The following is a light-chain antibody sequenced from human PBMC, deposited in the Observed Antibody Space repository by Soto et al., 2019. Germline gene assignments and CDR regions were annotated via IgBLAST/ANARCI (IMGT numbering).Light chain of an antibody. Sequence: EIVLTQSPGTLSLSPGERATLSCRASQSVSSSYLAWYRQKPGQAPRLLIYGASSRATGIPDRFSGSGSGTDFTLTISRLEPEDFAVYYCQQYGRSPSTFGGGTKVEIK. CDR3: QQYGRSPST. CDR2: GAS. J-gene: IGKJ4*01. V-gene: IGKV3-20*01. CDR1: QSVSSSY.